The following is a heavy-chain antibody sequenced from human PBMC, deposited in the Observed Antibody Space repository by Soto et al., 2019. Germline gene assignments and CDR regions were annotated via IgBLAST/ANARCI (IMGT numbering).Heavy chain of an antibody. Sequence: GASVKVSCAASGFTFSSYAMHWVRQAPGKGLEYVSAISSNGGSTYYANSVKGRFTISRDNSENTLYLQMGSLRAEDMAVYYCARGTSYDYIWGSYRYDYFDYWGQGTLVTVSS. V-gene: IGHV3-64*01. CDR1: GFTFSSYA. CDR2: ISSNGGST. CDR3: ARGTSYDYIWGSYRYDYFDY. D-gene: IGHD3-16*02. J-gene: IGHJ4*02.